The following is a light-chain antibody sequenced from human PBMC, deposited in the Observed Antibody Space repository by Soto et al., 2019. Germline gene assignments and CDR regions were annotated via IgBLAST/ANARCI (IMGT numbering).Light chain of an antibody. J-gene: IGKJ2*01. Sequence: EIVLTQSPDTQSLSPGERATLSCRGCQTVSSRYLAWYQQKPGQAPRLLMYGASNRATGIPDRFSGSGSGTDFTLTISRLEPEDFAVYFCQQYGRSPPFTFGQGTKVDIK. V-gene: IGKV3-20*01. CDR3: QQYGRSPPFT. CDR2: GAS. CDR1: QTVSSRY.